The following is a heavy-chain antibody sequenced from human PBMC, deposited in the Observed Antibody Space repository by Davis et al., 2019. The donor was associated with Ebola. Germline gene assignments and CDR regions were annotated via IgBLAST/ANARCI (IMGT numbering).Heavy chain of an antibody. J-gene: IGHJ3*02. V-gene: IGHV5-10-1*01. D-gene: IGHD2-2*01. CDR3: ATGGDCSSTSCYSGDDAFDI. CDR2: IDPSDSYT. CDR1: GYSFTSYW. Sequence: GESLKISCKGSGYSFTSYWISWVRQMPGKGLEWMGRIDPSDSYTNYSPSFQGHVTISADKSISTAYLQWSSLKASDTAMYYCATGGDCSSTSCYSGDDAFDIWGQGTMVTVSS.